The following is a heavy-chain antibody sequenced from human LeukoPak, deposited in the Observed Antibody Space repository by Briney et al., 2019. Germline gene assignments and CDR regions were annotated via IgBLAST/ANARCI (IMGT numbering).Heavy chain of an antibody. V-gene: IGHV5-51*01. CDR2: IYPGDSDT. D-gene: IGHD3-10*01. J-gene: IGHJ4*02. Sequence: GASLKISCTGAGYSFTSYWIGWGRQMPGKGLGWRGIIYPGDSDTSYSPSFQGQVTISADKSISTASLQWSSLKASDAGMYYCASTAGGFGELLPDYWGQGTLVTVSS. CDR3: ASTAGGFGELLPDY. CDR1: GYSFTSYW.